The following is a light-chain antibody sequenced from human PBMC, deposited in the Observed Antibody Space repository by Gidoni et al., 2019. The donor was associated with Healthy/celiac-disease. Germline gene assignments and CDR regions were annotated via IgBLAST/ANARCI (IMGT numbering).Light chain of an antibody. CDR2: DAS. Sequence: DIVLTQSPATLSLSPGERATLSCRASQSVSSYLAWYQQKPGQAPRLLIYDASNRATGIPARFSGSGSGTDFTLTISSLEPEDFAVYYCQQRSNWPHLTFGQGTRLEIK. J-gene: IGKJ5*01. V-gene: IGKV3-11*01. CDR1: QSVSSY. CDR3: QQRSNWPHLT.